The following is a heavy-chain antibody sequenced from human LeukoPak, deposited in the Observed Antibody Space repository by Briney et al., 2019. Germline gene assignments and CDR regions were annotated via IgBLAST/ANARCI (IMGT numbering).Heavy chain of an antibody. J-gene: IGHJ6*03. D-gene: IGHD2-2*01. Sequence: KTSETLSLTCTVSGGSISSYYWSWIRQPPGKGLEWIGYIYYSGSTNYNPSLKSRVTISVDTSKNQFSLKLSSVTAADTAVYYCARHCSSTSCHYYYMDVWGKGTTVTVSS. CDR3: ARHCSSTSCHYYYMDV. V-gene: IGHV4-59*08. CDR1: GGSISSYY. CDR2: IYYSGST.